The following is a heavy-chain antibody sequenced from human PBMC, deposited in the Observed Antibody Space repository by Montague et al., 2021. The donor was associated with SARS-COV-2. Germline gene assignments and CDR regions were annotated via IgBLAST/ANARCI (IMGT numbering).Heavy chain of an antibody. D-gene: IGHD3-10*01. J-gene: IGHJ6*02. CDR1: GGSFSGYC. CDR3: ASVGYYGSGTSLGMDV. Sequence: SETLSLTCAVYGGSFSGYCWSWICQPPGKGLERIGEINHSGSTNYNPSLKSRVTISVDTSKNQFSLELSAVTAADTAVYYCASVGYYGSGTSLGMDVWGQGTTVTVSS. V-gene: IGHV4-34*01. CDR2: INHSGST.